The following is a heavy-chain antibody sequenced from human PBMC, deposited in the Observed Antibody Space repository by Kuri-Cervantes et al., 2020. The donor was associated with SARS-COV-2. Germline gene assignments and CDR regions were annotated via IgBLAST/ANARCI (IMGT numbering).Heavy chain of an antibody. J-gene: IGHJ6*03. Sequence: SVQVSCKASGDIFNSYDISWVRQATGQGLEWRGWMNPNSGNKGYAQKFQGRLSMTRDTPISTVYMELSSLRSEDTAVYYCARGKRMVRYSTTLLGHDSYYYYMDVWGKGTTVTVSS. CDR2: MNPNSGNK. V-gene: IGHV1-8*01. D-gene: IGHD3-10*01. CDR1: GDIFNSYD. CDR3: ARGKRMVRYSTTLLGHDSYYYYMDV.